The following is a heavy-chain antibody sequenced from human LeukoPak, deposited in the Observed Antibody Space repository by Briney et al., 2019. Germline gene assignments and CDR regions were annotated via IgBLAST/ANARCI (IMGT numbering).Heavy chain of an antibody. CDR1: GFTFSSYS. Sequence: PGGSLRLSCAASGFTFSSYSMNWVRQAPGKGLEWVSSIRFTGSYIYYADSVKGRFTISRDNSKNTLYLQMNSLRAEDTAVYYCARDGRPGTTFFDYWGQGTLVTVSS. D-gene: IGHD1-7*01. J-gene: IGHJ4*02. CDR3: ARDGRPGTTFFDY. V-gene: IGHV3-21*04. CDR2: IRFTGSYI.